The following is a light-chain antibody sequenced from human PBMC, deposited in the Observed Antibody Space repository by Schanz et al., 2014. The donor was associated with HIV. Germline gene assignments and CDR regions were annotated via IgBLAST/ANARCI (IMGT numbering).Light chain of an antibody. J-gene: IGLJ2*01. Sequence: QSVLTQPPSLSGAPGQRISLSCNGSSSNIGAGYDVHWYQHFPGTAPRLLIYDNDKRPSGIPDRFSGSKSGTSATLAINGLQTGDEADYYCATWHSSLREVVFGGGTKLTVL. CDR2: DND. CDR3: ATWHSSLREVV. V-gene: IGLV1-51*01. CDR1: SSNIGAGYD.